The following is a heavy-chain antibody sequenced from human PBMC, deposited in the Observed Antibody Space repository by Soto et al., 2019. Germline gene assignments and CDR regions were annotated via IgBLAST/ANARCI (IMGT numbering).Heavy chain of an antibody. CDR1: GYTFTSYY. V-gene: IGHV1-46*01. CDR3: ASVGRTYYYDSSGYPYV. Sequence: ASVQGPCKASGYTFTSYYMHWVRQAPGQGLEWMGIINPSGGSTSYAQKFQGRVTMTRDTSTSTVYMELSSLRSEDTAVYYCASVGRTYYYDSSGYPYVWGQGTMVTV. CDR2: INPSGGST. D-gene: IGHD3-22*01. J-gene: IGHJ3*01.